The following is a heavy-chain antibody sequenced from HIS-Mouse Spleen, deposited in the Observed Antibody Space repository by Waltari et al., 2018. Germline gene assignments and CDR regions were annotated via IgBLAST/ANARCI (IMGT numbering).Heavy chain of an antibody. J-gene: IGHJ3*02. CDR3: ARDFHDFWSGYYGGDKKHDAFDI. Sequence: QVQLQESGPGLVKPSETLSLTCTVPGGSISSYYWSWIRQPAGKGLARIGRIYTSGSTNYNPSLKSRVTMSVDTSKNQFSLKLSSVTAADTAVYYCARDFHDFWSGYYGGDKKHDAFDIWGQGTMVTVSS. CDR2: IYTSGST. CDR1: GGSISSYY. V-gene: IGHV4-4*07. D-gene: IGHD3-3*01.